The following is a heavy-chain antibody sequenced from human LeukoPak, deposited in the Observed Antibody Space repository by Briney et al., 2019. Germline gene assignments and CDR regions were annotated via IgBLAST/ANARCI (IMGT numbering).Heavy chain of an antibody. J-gene: IGHJ4*02. CDR3: ARHSLRNPAGPLDY. Sequence: SETLSLTCTVSGGSIGSYYWSWIRQPPGKGLEWIGYIYYSGSTNYNPSLKSRVTISVDTSKNQFSLKLSSVTAADTAVYYCARHSLRNPAGPLDYWGQGTLVTVSS. V-gene: IGHV4-59*08. CDR2: IYYSGST. D-gene: IGHD6-13*01. CDR1: GGSIGSYY.